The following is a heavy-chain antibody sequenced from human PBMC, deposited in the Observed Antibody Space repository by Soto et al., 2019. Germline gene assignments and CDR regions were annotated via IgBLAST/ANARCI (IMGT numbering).Heavy chain of an antibody. V-gene: IGHV3-30*18. J-gene: IGHJ4*02. Sequence: GGSLRLSCAASGFTFSSYGMHWVRQAPGKGLEWVAVISKDGSTKYDADSVKGRFTISRDNSKNTLYLQMNSLRAEDMAVYYCAKETHSSGYGSYFDYWGQGTLVTVSS. CDR2: ISKDGSTK. D-gene: IGHD3-22*01. CDR3: AKETHSSGYGSYFDY. CDR1: GFTFSSYG.